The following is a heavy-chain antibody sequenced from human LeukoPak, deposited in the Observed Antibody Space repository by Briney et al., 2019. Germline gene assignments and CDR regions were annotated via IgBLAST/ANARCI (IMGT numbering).Heavy chain of an antibody. CDR3: ARATTPPAYYYDSSGHSEYFQH. V-gene: IGHV1-69*04. Sequence: GASVKVSCKASGGTFSSYAISWVRQAPGQGLEWMGRIIPILGIANYAQKFQGRVTITADKSTSTAYMELSSLRSEDTAVYYCARATTPPAYYYDSSGHSEYFQHWGQGTLVTVSS. D-gene: IGHD3-22*01. CDR2: IIPILGIA. J-gene: IGHJ1*01. CDR1: GGTFSSYA.